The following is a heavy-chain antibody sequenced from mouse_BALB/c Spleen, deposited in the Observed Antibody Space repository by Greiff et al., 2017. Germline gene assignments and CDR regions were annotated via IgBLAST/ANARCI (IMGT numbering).Heavy chain of an antibody. V-gene: IGHV5-6-5*01. CDR3: ARGYRYGAMDY. D-gene: IGHD2-14*01. J-gene: IGHJ4*01. CDR1: GFTFSSYA. CDR2: ISSGGST. Sequence: EVQRVESGGGLVKPGGSLKLSCAASGFTFSSYAMSWVRQTPEKRLEWVASISSGGSTYYPDSVKGRFTISRDNARNILYLQMSSLRSEDTAMYYCARGYRYGAMDYWGQGTSVTVSS.